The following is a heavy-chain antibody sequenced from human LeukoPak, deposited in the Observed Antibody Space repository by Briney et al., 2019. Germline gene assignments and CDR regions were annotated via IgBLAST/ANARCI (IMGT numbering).Heavy chain of an antibody. CDR1: GGSISSYY. Sequence: SETLSLTCTVSGGSISSYYWSWIRQPAGKGLEWIGRIYTTGSTNYNPSLKSRVSMSVDTSKKQFSLKLSSVTAADTAAYYCARDLADTCSGGSCYELPVWFDPWGQGTLVTVSS. J-gene: IGHJ5*02. CDR2: IYTTGST. D-gene: IGHD2-15*01. V-gene: IGHV4-4*07. CDR3: ARDLADTCSGGSCYELPVWFDP.